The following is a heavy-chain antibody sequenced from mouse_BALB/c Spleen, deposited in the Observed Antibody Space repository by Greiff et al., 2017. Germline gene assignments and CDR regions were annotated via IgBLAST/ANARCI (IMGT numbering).Heavy chain of an antibody. J-gene: IGHJ4*01. CDR1: GYTFTSYW. V-gene: IGHV1S81*02. CDR2: INPSNGRT. CDR3: ARGGNYERYAMDY. Sequence: VQLQQPGAELVKPGASVKLSCKASGYTFTSYWMHWVKQRPGQGLEWIGEINPSNGRTNYNEKFKSKATLTVDKSSSTAYMQLSSLTSEDSAVYYCARGGNYERYAMDYWGQGTSVTVSS. D-gene: IGHD2-1*01.